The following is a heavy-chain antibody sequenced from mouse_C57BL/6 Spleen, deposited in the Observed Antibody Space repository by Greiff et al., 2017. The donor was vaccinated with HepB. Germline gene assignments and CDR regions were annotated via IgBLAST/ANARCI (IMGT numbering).Heavy chain of an antibody. Sequence: VQLQQSGAELVKPGASVKISCKASGYTFTDYYINWVKQRPGQGLEWIGKIGPGSGSTYYNEKFKGKATLTADKSSSTAYMQLSSLTSEDSAVYFCARGPYYYGSSNYAMDYWGQGTSVTVSS. V-gene: IGHV1-77*01. CDR2: IGPGSGST. J-gene: IGHJ4*01. D-gene: IGHD1-1*01. CDR1: GYTFTDYY. CDR3: ARGPYYYGSSNYAMDY.